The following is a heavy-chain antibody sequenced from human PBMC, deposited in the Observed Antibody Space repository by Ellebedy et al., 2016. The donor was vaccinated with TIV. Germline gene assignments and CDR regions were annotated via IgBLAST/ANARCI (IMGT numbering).Heavy chain of an antibody. CDR1: GFTFTSHS. D-gene: IGHD1-26*01. V-gene: IGHV3-21*01. J-gene: IGHJ4*02. Sequence: GGSLRLSXATSGFTFTSHSLTWVRQAPGKGLEWVSSISSHDSFKFYADFLRGRFTISKDHTNNSLYLQMNNLRAEDTAVYYCARGRLLLGPFDYWGQGTLVTVSS. CDR2: ISSHDSFK. CDR3: ARGRLLLGPFDY.